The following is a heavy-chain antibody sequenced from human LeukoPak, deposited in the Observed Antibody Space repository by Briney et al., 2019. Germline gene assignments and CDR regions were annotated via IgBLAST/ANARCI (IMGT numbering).Heavy chain of an antibody. V-gene: IGHV1-18*01. CDR3: ARARSLVGATHY. Sequence: ASVKVSCKASGYTFTSYAMHWVRQAPGQRLEWMGWISAYNGNTNYAQKLQGRVTMATDTSTSTAYMELRSLRSDDTAVYYCARARSLVGATHYWGQGTLVTVSS. CDR1: GYTFTSYA. CDR2: ISAYNGNT. J-gene: IGHJ4*02. D-gene: IGHD1-26*01.